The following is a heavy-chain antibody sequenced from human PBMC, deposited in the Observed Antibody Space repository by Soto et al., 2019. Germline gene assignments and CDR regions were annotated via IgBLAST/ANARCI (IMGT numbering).Heavy chain of an antibody. D-gene: IGHD5-18*01. CDR2: INHSGST. J-gene: IGHJ4*02. V-gene: IGHV4-34*01. CDR3: ARRGYSYGFAY. CDR1: GGSFSGYY. Sequence: PSETLSLTCAVYGGSFSGYYWSWIRQPPGKGLEWIGEINHSGSTNYNPSIKSRVTISVDTSKNQFSLKLSSVTAADTAVYYCARRGYSYGFAYWGQGTLVTVSS.